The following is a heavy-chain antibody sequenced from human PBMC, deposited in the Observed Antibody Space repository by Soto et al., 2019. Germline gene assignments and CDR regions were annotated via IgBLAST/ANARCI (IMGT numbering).Heavy chain of an antibody. CDR2: IYSGGST. J-gene: IGHJ6*02. D-gene: IGHD2-21*02. Sequence: EVQLVESGGGLVQPGGSLRLSCAASGFTVSSNYMSWVRQAPGKGLEWVSVIYSGGSTYYADSVKGRFTISRDNSKNTRXXQMNSLRAEATAVYYCAREGGVVVTAFMGYYGMDVWGQGTTVTVSS. CDR1: GFTVSSNY. V-gene: IGHV3-66*01. CDR3: AREGGVVVTAFMGYYGMDV.